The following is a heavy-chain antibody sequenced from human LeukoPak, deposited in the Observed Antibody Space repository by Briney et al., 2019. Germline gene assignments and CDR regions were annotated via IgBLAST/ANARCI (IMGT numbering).Heavy chain of an antibody. CDR3: ARDLPYYDFWSGYYNYFDY. CDR2: INPNSGGT. D-gene: IGHD3-3*01. V-gene: IGHV1-2*02. CDR1: GYTFSGYY. Sequence: ASVKVSCKASGYTFSGYYMHWVRQAPGQGLEWMGWINPNSGGTNYPQKFQGRVTMTRDTSISTAYMELSRLRSDDTAVYYCARDLPYYDFWSGYYNYFDYWGQGTLVTVSS. J-gene: IGHJ4*02.